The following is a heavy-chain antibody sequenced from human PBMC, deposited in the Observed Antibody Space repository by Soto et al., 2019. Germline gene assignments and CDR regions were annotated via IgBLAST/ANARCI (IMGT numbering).Heavy chain of an antibody. CDR1: GGSFSGYY. J-gene: IGHJ4*02. CDR2: INHSGST. V-gene: IGHV4-34*01. CDR3: ARSSIAARPVDY. Sequence: PSETLSLTCAVYGGSFSGYYWSWIRQPPGKGLEWIGEINHSGSTNYNPSLKSRVTISVDTSKNQFSLKLSSVTAADTAVYYCARSSIAARPVDYWGQGALVTVSS. D-gene: IGHD6-6*01.